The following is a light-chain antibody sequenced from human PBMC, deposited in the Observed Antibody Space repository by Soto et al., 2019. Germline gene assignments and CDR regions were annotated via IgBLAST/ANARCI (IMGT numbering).Light chain of an antibody. J-gene: IGLJ3*02. CDR1: SSXXXGHDY. V-gene: IGLV2-14*01. CDR3: ASYTSADTRV. CDR2: EVT. Sequence: QSVLTQPASVSGSPGQSITISCTGTSSXXXGHDYVFWYQXYPGKAPKLLISEVTNRPSGVSRRFSGSKSGATASLTITGLLAEDEADYYCASYTSADTRVFGGGTKLTVL.